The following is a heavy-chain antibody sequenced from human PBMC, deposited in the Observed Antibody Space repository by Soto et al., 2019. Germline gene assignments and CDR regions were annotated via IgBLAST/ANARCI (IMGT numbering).Heavy chain of an antibody. CDR2: IWYDGSNK. J-gene: IGHJ6*01. CDR1: GFTFSSYG. V-gene: IGHV3-33*01. CDR3: ARDKSVGVVVVPAAPMDV. D-gene: IGHD2-2*01. Sequence: SLKLSCAASGFTFSSYGMRWVLQAPGKGLEWVAVIWYDGSNKYYADSVKGRFTISRDNSKNTLYLQMNSLRAEDTAVYYCARDKSVGVVVVPAAPMDVWGQGTTVTVSS.